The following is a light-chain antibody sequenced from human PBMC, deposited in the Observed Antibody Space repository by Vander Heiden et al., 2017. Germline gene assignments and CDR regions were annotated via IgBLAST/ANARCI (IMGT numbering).Light chain of an antibody. V-gene: IGKV1-8*01. CDR3: QQEDSCPLT. CDR2: AAS. Sequence: AIRMTQSPSSFSASTGDRVTITCRASQGISSYLAWYQQKPGKAPKLLIYAASTLQSGVPSGFSGSGSGTDFTLTIICLKSEDFATYYCQQEDSCPLTFGGGTKVEIK. J-gene: IGKJ4*01. CDR1: QGISSY.